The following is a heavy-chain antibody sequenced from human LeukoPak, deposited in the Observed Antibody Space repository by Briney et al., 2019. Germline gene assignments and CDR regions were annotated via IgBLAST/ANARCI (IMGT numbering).Heavy chain of an antibody. CDR3: VRVRSGYYDAFDI. CDR2: INPSGGST. Sequence: ASVKVSCKASGYTFTNYYMHWVRQAPGQGLEWMGIINPSGGSTSYAQKFQGRVTMTRDTPTSTVYMEVSSLRSEDTAVYYCVRVRSGYYDAFDIWGQGTMVTVSS. V-gene: IGHV1-46*01. D-gene: IGHD3-3*01. CDR1: GYTFTNYY. J-gene: IGHJ3*02.